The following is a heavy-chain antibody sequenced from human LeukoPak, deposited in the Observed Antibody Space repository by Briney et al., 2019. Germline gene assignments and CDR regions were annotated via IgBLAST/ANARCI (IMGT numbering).Heavy chain of an antibody. CDR3: AGGNYYGQDY. J-gene: IGHJ4*02. V-gene: IGHV3-74*01. Sequence: GGSLRLSCGASGFTFSSYWMHWVRQAPGKGLVWISRINSDGSTTSYADSVKGRFTISRDNAKNTLYLQMNSLRAEDTAVYYCAGGNYYGQDYWGQGTLVTVSS. D-gene: IGHD3-10*01. CDR1: GFTFSSYW. CDR2: INSDGSTT.